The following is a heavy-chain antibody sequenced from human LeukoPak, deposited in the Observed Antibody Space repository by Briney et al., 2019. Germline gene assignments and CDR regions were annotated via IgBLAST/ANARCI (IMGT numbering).Heavy chain of an antibody. CDR2: IYYSGGS. Sequence: SETLSLTCSVSGGSISSSSSYWGWIRQPPGKGLEWIGSIYYSGGSFDNPALKSRVTISVDTSKNQFSLKLSSVTAADTAVYYCARPRVRGIIIRGFDYWGQGTLVTVSS. CDR1: GGSISSSSSY. J-gene: IGHJ4*02. V-gene: IGHV4-39*07. D-gene: IGHD3-10*01. CDR3: ARPRVRGIIIRGFDY.